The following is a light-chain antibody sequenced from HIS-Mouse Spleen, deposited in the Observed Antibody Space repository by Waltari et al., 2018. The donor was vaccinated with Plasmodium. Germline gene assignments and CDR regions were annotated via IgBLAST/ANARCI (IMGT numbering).Light chain of an antibody. CDR3: CSYAGSSTYV. J-gene: IGLJ1*01. Sequence: QSALTQPASVSGSPGQSLTISCTGTSSDVGSYNLGSWYQQHPGKPPKLMIYEGSKRPSGVSNRFSGSKSGNTASLTISGLQAEDEADYYCCSYAGSSTYVFGTGTKVTVL. V-gene: IGLV2-23*01. CDR2: EGS. CDR1: SSDVGSYNL.